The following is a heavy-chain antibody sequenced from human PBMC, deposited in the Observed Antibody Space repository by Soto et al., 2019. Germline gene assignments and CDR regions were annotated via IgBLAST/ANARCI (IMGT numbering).Heavy chain of an antibody. CDR1: GGSFSCYY. D-gene: IGHD3-3*01. J-gene: IGHJ5*02. CDR3: ARRRTIFGVVIRGNWFDP. V-gene: IGHV4-34*01. CDR2: INHSGST. Sequence: SETLSLTCAVYGGSFSCYYWIWIRQPPGKGLEWIGEINHSGSTNYNPSLKSRVTISVDTSKNQFSLKLSSVTAADTAVYYCARRRTIFGVVIRGNWFDPWGQGTLVTVSS.